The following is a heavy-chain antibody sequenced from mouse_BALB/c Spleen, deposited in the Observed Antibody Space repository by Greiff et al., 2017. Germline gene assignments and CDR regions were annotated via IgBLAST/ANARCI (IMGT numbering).Heavy chain of an antibody. CDR3: ARGGDYDGFAY. Sequence: EVKVVESGGGLVQPGGSLRLSCATSGFTFSDFYMEWVRQPPGKRLEWIAASRNKANDYTTEYSASVKGRFIVSRDTSQSILYLQMNALRAEDTATYYCARGGDYDGFAYWGQGTLVTVSA. CDR1: GFTFSDFY. V-gene: IGHV7-1*02. D-gene: IGHD2-4*01. CDR2: SRNKANDYTT. J-gene: IGHJ3*01.